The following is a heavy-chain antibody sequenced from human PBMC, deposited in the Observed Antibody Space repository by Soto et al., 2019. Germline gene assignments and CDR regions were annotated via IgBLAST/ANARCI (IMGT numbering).Heavy chain of an antibody. V-gene: IGHV1-69*06. J-gene: IGHJ4*02. D-gene: IGHD5-18*01. CDR1: GGTFSSYA. CDR3: ASEGDTAMVLRRGLDY. Sequence: SVKVSCKASGGTFSSYAISWLRQAAGQGLEWMGGIIPIFGTANYAQKFQGRVTITADKSTSTAYMELSSLRSEDTAVYYCASEGDTAMVLRRGLDYWGQGTLVTVSS. CDR2: IIPIFGTA.